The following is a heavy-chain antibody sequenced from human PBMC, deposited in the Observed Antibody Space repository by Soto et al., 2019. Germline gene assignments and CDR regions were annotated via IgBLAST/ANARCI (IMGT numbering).Heavy chain of an antibody. V-gene: IGHV3-11*06. J-gene: IGHJ4*02. CDR2: ISSSSSYT. CDR3: ARLYSSSWYVY. D-gene: IGHD6-13*01. CDR1: GFTFSDYY. Sequence: GGSLRLSCAASGFTFSDYYMSWIRQAPGKGLEWVSYISSSSSYTNYADSVKGRFTISRDNAKNSLYLQMNSLRAEDTAVYYCARLYSSSWYVYWGQGTLVTSPQ.